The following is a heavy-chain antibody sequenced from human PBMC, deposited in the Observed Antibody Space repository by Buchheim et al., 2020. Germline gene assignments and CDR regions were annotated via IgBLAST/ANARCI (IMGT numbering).Heavy chain of an antibody. CDR2: ILYDGSNE. CDR1: GFTFSNYW. V-gene: IGHV3-30-3*01. D-gene: IGHD6-19*01. J-gene: IGHJ6*02. Sequence: VQLVEFGGGLVQPGGSLRLSCAASGFTFSNYWLTWIRQAPGKGLQWVGVILYDGSNEYYADSVQGRFTISRDNSKNTLYLQMNSLRAEDTAVYYCARPTAVTEYYFYAMDVWGQGT. CDR3: ARPTAVTEYYFYAMDV.